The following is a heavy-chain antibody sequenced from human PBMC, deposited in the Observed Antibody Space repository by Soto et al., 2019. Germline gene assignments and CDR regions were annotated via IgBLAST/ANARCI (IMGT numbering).Heavy chain of an antibody. V-gene: IGHV3-15*07. Sequence: EVQLVESGGGFVKPGESLRLSCAASGVTFNKAYRNWVRQAPGKGLEWVGRIKSKTDGGTTDLAAPLRGRFSISTDDSTNTLYLQMTSLTVDDTARYFCATALSTPAAWGQGTLVTVSS. CDR2: IKSKTDGGTT. CDR1: GVTFNKAY. CDR3: ATALSTPAA. J-gene: IGHJ5*02. D-gene: IGHD2-2*01.